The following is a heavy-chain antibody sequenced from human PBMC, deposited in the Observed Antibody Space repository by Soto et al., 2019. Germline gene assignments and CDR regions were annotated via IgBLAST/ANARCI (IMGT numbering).Heavy chain of an antibody. Sequence: QVQLVESGGGVVQPGRSLRLSCAASGFTFSSYGMHWVRQAPGKGPDWVAVIWYDGSNKYYADSVMGRFTISSDNSRNTLDLQMNSLRAEDTAVYHCARSRGGHYELCCGMDVWGQGTTVTVSS. CDR2: IWYDGSNK. V-gene: IGHV3-33*01. D-gene: IGHD3-3*01. CDR3: ARSRGGHYELCCGMDV. CDR1: GFTFSSYG. J-gene: IGHJ6*02.